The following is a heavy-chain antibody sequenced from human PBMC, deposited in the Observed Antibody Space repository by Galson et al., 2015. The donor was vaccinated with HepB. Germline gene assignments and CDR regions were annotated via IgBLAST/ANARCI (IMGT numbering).Heavy chain of an antibody. CDR2: ISYDGSNK. CDR1: GFTFSSYG. J-gene: IGHJ5*02. CDR3: ANEVVTADRPGWFDP. V-gene: IGHV3-30*18. Sequence: SLRLSCAASGFTFSSYGMHWVRQAPGKGLEWVAVISYDGSNKYYADSVKGRFTISRDNSKNTLYLQMNSLRAEDTAVYYCANEVVTADRPGWFDPWGQGTLVTVSS. D-gene: IGHD2-21*02.